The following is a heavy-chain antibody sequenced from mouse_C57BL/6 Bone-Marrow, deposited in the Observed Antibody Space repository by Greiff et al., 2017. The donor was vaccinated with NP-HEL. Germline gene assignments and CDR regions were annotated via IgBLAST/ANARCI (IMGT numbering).Heavy chain of an antibody. CDR1: GYTFTSYW. Sequence: QVQLQQPGAELVMPGASVKLSCKASGYTFTSYWMHWVKQRPGQGLEWIGEIDPSDSYTNYNQKFKGKSTLTVDKSSSTAYMQLSSLTSEDSAVYYCARSAIYYDPDYWGQGTTLTVSS. J-gene: IGHJ2*01. CDR3: ARSAIYYDPDY. CDR2: IDPSDSYT. V-gene: IGHV1-69*01. D-gene: IGHD2-4*01.